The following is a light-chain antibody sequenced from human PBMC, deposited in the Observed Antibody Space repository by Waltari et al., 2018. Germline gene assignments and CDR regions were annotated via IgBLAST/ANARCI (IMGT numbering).Light chain of an antibody. Sequence: DIVMTQSPLSLPVTPREPASLSCTSSQSLLHSNVNNYLDWYLQKPGQSPQLLIFLGSTRASGVPDRFSGSGSGTDFTLKISRVEAEDVGVYYCMQSLQTPGTFGPGTKVDIK. CDR1: QSLLHSNVNNY. J-gene: IGKJ3*01. CDR2: LGS. V-gene: IGKV2-28*01. CDR3: MQSLQTPGT.